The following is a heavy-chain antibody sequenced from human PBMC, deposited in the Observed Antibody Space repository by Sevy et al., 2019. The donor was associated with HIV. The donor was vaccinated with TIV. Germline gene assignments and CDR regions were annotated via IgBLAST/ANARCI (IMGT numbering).Heavy chain of an antibody. J-gene: IGHJ4*02. V-gene: IGHV3-53*01. CDR3: ASRLSYSYGYGSY. CDR1: GFTVSSNY. Sequence: GGSLRLSCAASGFTVSSNYMSWVRQAPGKGLEWVSVIYSGGSTYYADSVKGRFTISRDNSKNTLYLQMNSLRAEDTAMYYCASRLSYSYGYGSYCGQGTLVTVSS. D-gene: IGHD5-18*01. CDR2: IYSGGST.